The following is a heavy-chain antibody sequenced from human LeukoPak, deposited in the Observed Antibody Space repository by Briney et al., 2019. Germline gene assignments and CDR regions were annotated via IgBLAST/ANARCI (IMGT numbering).Heavy chain of an antibody. J-gene: IGHJ4*02. CDR2: IYYSGST. D-gene: IGHD3-10*01. CDR1: GFTFSSYS. V-gene: IGHV4-30-4*01. Sequence: LRLSCAASGFTFSSYSMNWVRQAPGKGLEWIGYIYYSGSTYYNPSLKSRVTISVDTSKNQFSLKLSSVTAADTAVYYCARGEVRGVFLFDYWGQGTLVTVSS. CDR3: ARGEVRGVFLFDY.